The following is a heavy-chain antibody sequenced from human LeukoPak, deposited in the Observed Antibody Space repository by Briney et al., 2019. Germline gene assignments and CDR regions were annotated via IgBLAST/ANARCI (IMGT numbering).Heavy chain of an antibody. J-gene: IGHJ4*02. D-gene: IGHD5-18*01. CDR1: GGSISSSNW. CDR2: IYSSGST. V-gene: IGHV4-4*02. Sequence: SGTLSLTCAVSGGSISSSNWWSWVRQPPGKGLEWIGRIYSSGSTNYDPSLKSRVTMSVDTSKNQFSLKLSSVTAADTAVYYCARDPGYSYGPYYFDYWGQGTLVTVSS. CDR3: ARDPGYSYGPYYFDY.